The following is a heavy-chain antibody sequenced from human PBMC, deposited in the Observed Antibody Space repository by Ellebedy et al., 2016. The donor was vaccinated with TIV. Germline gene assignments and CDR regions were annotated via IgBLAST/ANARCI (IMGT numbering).Heavy chain of an antibody. D-gene: IGHD4-17*01. V-gene: IGHV3-7*01. Sequence: GESLKISCAASGFTFSTYPMTWVRQAPGKGLEWVANIRQDGGDKYYVDSVKGRFTISRDNAKNSLYLQMNSLRAEDTAVYYCASDGSYGDYASPAHALTFWGQGTMVTVSS. CDR1: GFTFSTYP. CDR3: ASDGSYGDYASPAHALTF. J-gene: IGHJ3*01. CDR2: IRQDGGDK.